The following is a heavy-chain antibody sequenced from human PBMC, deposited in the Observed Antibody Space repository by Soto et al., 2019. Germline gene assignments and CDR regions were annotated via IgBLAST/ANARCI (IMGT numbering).Heavy chain of an antibody. CDR2: ISPTGNDI. CDR3: ARALPRFTAPDS. V-gene: IGHV3-48*03. CDR1: GFTFSTYE. D-gene: IGHD2-21*02. J-gene: IGHJ5*01. Sequence: EVQLVESGGGLEQPGGSLRLSCAASGFTFSTYEMIWVRQAPGKGLQWVSFISPTGNDIYYTDSVKGRFTISRDNAKNSLYLQMNSLTAEDTAVYYCARALPRFTAPDSWGQGTLVTVSS.